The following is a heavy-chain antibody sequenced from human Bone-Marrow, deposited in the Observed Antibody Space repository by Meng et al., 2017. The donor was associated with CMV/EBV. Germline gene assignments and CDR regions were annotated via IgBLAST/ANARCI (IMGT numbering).Heavy chain of an antibody. V-gene: IGHV4-39*07. J-gene: IGHJ6*02. CDR2: IYYSGST. Sequence: SETLSLTCTVSGGSISSSSYYWGWIRQPPGKGLEWIGSIYYSGSTYYNPSLKSRVTISVDTSKNQFSLKLSSVTAADTAVYYCARDTYYEFLTGRRAQLFYNGMDVWGQGTTVTVSS. D-gene: IGHD3-9*01. CDR1: GGSISSSSYY. CDR3: ARDTYYEFLTGRRAQLFYNGMDV.